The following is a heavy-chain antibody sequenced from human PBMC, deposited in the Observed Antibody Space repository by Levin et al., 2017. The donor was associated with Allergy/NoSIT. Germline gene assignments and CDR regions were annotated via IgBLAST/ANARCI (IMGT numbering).Heavy chain of an antibody. CDR3: AREPPSAFDT. CDR1: GFTFSNYW. D-gene: IGHD2-2*01. CDR2: INIDGTSI. Sequence: GESLKISCAASGFTFSNYWMHWVRQAPGKGLVWVSRINIDGTSITYADSVKGRFTISRDNAKNTLFLQMNSLRVEDTAVYYCAREPPSAFDTWGQGTVVSVSS. V-gene: IGHV3-74*01. J-gene: IGHJ3*02.